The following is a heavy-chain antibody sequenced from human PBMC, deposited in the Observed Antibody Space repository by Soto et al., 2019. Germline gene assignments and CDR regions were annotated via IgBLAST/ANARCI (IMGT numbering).Heavy chain of an antibody. CDR1: GVSFSGYY. D-gene: IGHD1-26*01. V-gene: IGHV4-34*01. CDR2: INHSGST. Sequence: SETLSLTCAVYGVSFSGYYWSWIRQRPGKGLEWIGEINHSGSTNYNPSLKSRVTISVDTSKNQFSLKLSSVTAADTAVYYCARGGASGSYPEKSNWFDPWGQGTLVTVSS. CDR3: ARGGASGSYPEKSNWFDP. J-gene: IGHJ5*02.